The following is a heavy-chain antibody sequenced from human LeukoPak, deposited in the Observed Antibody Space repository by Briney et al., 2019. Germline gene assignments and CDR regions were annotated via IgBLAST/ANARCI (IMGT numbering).Heavy chain of an antibody. CDR1: GLIVSTNY. J-gene: IGHJ4*02. CDR2: IYSGGGT. D-gene: IGHD1-26*01. V-gene: IGHV3-53*01. CDR3: ARGGGNYAFDY. Sequence: GGSLRLSCAVSGLIVSTNYMSWVRQAPGKGLEWVPVIYSGGGTYYADSVRGRFTISRDNSKSTLYLQMNSLRAEDTAAYYCARGGGNYAFDYWGQGTLVTVSS.